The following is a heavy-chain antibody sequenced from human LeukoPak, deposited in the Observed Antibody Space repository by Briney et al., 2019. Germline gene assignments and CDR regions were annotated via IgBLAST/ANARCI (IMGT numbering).Heavy chain of an antibody. CDR3: AGSGSYFYYYYYYMDV. J-gene: IGHJ6*03. CDR1: GGSFSGCY. D-gene: IGHD3-10*01. Sequence: SETLSLTCAVYGGSFSGCYWSWIRQPPGKGLEWIGEINHSGSTNYNPSLKSRVTISVDTSKNQFSLKLSSVTAADTAVYYCAGSGSYFYYYYYYMDVWGKGTTVTVSS. CDR2: INHSGST. V-gene: IGHV4-34*01.